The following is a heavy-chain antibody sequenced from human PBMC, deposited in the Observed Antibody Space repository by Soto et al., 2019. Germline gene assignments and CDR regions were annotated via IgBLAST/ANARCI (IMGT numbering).Heavy chain of an antibody. CDR1: GYSFTSYW. J-gene: IGHJ4*02. CDR3: ARRYCRGGSCYPFDY. V-gene: IGHV5-51*01. D-gene: IGHD2-15*01. CDR2: TYPDDSDT. Sequence: GESLKISRKGSGYSFTSYWIGWVRQMPGKRLEWMGITYPDDSDTRYSPSLQGQVTISADKTISTAYLQWSSLKASDTCRYYCARRYCRGGSCYPFDYWGQGTLVTVSS.